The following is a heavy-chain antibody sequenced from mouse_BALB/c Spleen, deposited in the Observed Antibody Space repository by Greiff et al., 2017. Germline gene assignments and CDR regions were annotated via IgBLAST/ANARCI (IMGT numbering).Heavy chain of an antibody. Sequence: VQRVESGPGLVQPSQSLSITCTVSGFSLTSYGVHWVRQSPGKGLEWLGVIWSGGSTDYNAAFISRLSISKDNSKSQVFFKMNSLQANDTAIYYCASNDYGAMDYWGQGTSVTVSS. J-gene: IGHJ4*01. CDR1: GFSLTSYG. CDR3: ASNDYGAMDY. V-gene: IGHV2-2*02. CDR2: IWSGGST.